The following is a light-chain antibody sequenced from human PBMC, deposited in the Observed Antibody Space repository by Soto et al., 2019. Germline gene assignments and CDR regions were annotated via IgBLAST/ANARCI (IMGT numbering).Light chain of an antibody. V-gene: IGKV3-20*01. CDR2: GAS. Sequence: EILLTQSPATLSVSPGERATLSCRASQSVSSHLAWYQQKPGQAPRVLIYGASTRATGSPDRFSGSGSGTDFTLTISRVEPEDFAVYYCQQYGRSLPITFGQGTRLENK. J-gene: IGKJ5*01. CDR1: QSVSSH. CDR3: QQYGRSLPIT.